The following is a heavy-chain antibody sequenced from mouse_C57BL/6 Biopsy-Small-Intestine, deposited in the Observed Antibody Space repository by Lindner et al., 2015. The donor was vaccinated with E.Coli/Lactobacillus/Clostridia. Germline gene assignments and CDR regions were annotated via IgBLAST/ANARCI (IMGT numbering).Heavy chain of an antibody. CDR1: GYAFSRYW. D-gene: IGHD1-1*01. Sequence: VQLQESGAELVKPGDSVKISCKISGYAFSRYWMNWVKQRPGKGLEWIGQIYPGDGDTNHNGKFRDKATLTADKSSSTAYMQLSSLTSEDSAVYFCARGDFGNSYGAMDYWGQGTSVTVSS. CDR3: ARGDFGNSYGAMDY. J-gene: IGHJ4*01. CDR2: IYPGDGDT. V-gene: IGHV1-80*01.